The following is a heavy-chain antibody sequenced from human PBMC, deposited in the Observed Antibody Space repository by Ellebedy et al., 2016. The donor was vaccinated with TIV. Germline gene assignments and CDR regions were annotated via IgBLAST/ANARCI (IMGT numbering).Heavy chain of an antibody. V-gene: IGHV3-7*01. D-gene: IGHD3-10*01. CDR3: GRAIGSGSCY. J-gene: IGHJ4*02. CDR2: IKQDGSEK. CDR1: GFSLSSYW. Sequence: GGSLRLSCAASGFSLSSYWMHWVRPAPGKGLEWVANIKQDGSEKYYVDSVKGRFTISRDNAKNSLYLQMNSLRAEDTAVYFCGRAIGSGSCYWGQGTLVTVSS.